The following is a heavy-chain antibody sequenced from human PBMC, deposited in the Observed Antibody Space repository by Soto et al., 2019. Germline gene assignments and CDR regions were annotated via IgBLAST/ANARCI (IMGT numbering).Heavy chain of an antibody. CDR1: GAALNSGNYY. D-gene: IGHD2-21*01. CDR3: ARLRIATNNYKWFDP. V-gene: IGHV4-31*03. Sequence: SETLSLTCSVSGAALNSGNYYRSWIRQVPGKGLEWIGHIYVTGAVDYNPSLRDRITISQDTSERQFSLNLRLVTAADTAVYYCARLRIATNNYKWFDPWGQGTLVTVSS. J-gene: IGHJ5*02. CDR2: IYVTGAV.